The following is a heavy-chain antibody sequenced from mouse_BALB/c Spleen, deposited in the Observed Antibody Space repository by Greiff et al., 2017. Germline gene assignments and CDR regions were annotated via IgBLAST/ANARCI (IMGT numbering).Heavy chain of an antibody. CDR3: ARKGAYGKSLFDY. CDR1: GYTFSSYW. V-gene: IGHV1-9*01. Sequence: VQGVESGAELMKPGASVKISCKATGYTFSSYWIEWVKQRPGHGLEWIGEILPGSGSTNYNEKFKGKATFTADTSSNTAYMQLSSLTSEDSAVYYCARKGAYGKSLFDYWGQGTTLTVSS. D-gene: IGHD2-1*01. J-gene: IGHJ2*01. CDR2: ILPGSGST.